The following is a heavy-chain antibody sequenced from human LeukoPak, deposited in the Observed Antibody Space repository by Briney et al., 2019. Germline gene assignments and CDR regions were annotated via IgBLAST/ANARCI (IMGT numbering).Heavy chain of an antibody. J-gene: IGHJ4*02. CDR1: GFTFSSYS. CDR2: ISSSSSYI. D-gene: IGHD2-2*01. CDR3: ATYCSSTSCYHTDY. Sequence: GGSLRLSCADSGFTFSSYSMNWVRQAPGKGLEWVSSISSSSSYIYYADSVKGRFTISRDNAKNSLYLQMNSLRAEDTAVYYCATYCSSTSCYHTDYWGQGTLVTVSS. V-gene: IGHV3-21*01.